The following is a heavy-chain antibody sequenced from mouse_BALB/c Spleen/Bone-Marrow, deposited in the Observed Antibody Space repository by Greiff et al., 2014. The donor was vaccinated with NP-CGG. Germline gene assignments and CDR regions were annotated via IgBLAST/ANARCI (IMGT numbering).Heavy chain of an antibody. D-gene: IGHD2-2*01. J-gene: IGHJ3*01. CDR1: GYTFTSYW. Sequence: QLQLQQSGAELAKPGASVKMSCKASGYTFTSYWMHWVKQRPGQGLEWIGYINPSTGYTEYNQKFKDKATLTADKSSSTAYMQLSSLTSEDSAVYYCARYHYGYDGFAYWGQGTLVTVSA. CDR3: ARYHYGYDGFAY. CDR2: INPSTGYT. V-gene: IGHV1-7*01.